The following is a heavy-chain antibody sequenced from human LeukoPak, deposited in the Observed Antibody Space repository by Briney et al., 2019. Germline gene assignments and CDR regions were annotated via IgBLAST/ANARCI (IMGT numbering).Heavy chain of an antibody. CDR1: GGSFSGYY. V-gene: IGHV4-34*01. CDR2: INHSGST. J-gene: IGHJ4*02. D-gene: IGHD5-18*01. CDR3: ARREGDTSMVRSFDY. Sequence: PETLSLTCAVYGGSFSGYYWSWIRQPPGKGLEWIGEINHSGSTDYNPSLKSRVTISVDTSKNQFSLNLSSETAADTAVYYCARREGDTSMVRSFDYWGQGTLVTVSS.